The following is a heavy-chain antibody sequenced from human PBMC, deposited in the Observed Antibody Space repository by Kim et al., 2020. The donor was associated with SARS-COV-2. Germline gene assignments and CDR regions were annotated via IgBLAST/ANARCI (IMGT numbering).Heavy chain of an antibody. J-gene: IGHJ5*02. Sequence: PSLKSRVTISVDTSKNQFSLKLSSVTAADTAVYYCARVTITGTKPNWFDPWGQGTLVTVSS. D-gene: IGHD1-20*01. V-gene: IGHV4-31*02. CDR3: ARVTITGTKPNWFDP.